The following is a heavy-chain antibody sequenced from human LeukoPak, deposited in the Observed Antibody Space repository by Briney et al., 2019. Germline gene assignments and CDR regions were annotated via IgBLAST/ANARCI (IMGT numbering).Heavy chain of an antibody. V-gene: IGHV3-23*01. CDR2: INNSGDRT. D-gene: IGHD7-27*01. CDR1: GFTFSSYA. Sequence: PGGSLGLSCAASGFTFSSYAMSWVRQAPGKGLEWVSLINNSGDRTYSADSVKGRFTISRDNPKSTLYLQMNSLSSEDTAIYYCAKVLWGSRYFDYWGQGTLVTVSS. CDR3: AKVLWGSRYFDY. J-gene: IGHJ4*02.